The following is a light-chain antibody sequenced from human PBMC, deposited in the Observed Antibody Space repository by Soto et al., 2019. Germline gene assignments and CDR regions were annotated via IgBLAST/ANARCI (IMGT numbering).Light chain of an antibody. CDR2: DAS. J-gene: IGKJ1*01. CDR3: QQSYTSPRT. V-gene: IGKV1-39*01. Sequence: LQLTQSPSSLSASVGDRVTITCRASQSIGIYLNWYQQKPGTAPEILIYDASSVQSGVPSRFSGSGSGTEFTLTISSLQPDDFATYFCQQSYTSPRTFGQGTKVDIK. CDR1: QSIGIY.